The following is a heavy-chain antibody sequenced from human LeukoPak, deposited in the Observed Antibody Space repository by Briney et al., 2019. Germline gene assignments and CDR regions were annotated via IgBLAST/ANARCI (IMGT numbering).Heavy chain of an antibody. J-gene: IGHJ4*02. V-gene: IGHV4-4*07. CDR1: GGSISSFY. CDR3: ASYSSSSWYANFDY. D-gene: IGHD6-13*01. Sequence: SETLSLTCTVSGGSISSFYWSWIRQPAGKGLEWIGRIYTSGNTNYNPSLKSRVTMSVDTSKNQFSLRLSSVTAADTAVYYCASYSSSSWYANFDYWGQGTLVTVSS. CDR2: IYTSGNT.